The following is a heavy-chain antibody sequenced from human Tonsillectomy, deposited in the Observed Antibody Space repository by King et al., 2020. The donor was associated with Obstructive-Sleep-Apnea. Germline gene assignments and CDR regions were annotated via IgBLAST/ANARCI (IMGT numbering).Heavy chain of an antibody. V-gene: IGHV3-11*01. CDR3: ARAARSYCGGDCPPGYYYYYGMDV. J-gene: IGHJ6*02. D-gene: IGHD2-21*02. CDR2: ISGGGSTI. Sequence: HVQMVEYGGDLVKPGGSLRLSCEAYGFTVSDYYMSWIRQAPGKGLEWVSYISGGGSTIYDGDYVKGRFTISRDKAKNSLSLQMNSLRAEDTAVYYCARAARSYCGGDCPPGYYYYYGMDVWGQGTTVTVSS. CDR1: GFTVSDYY.